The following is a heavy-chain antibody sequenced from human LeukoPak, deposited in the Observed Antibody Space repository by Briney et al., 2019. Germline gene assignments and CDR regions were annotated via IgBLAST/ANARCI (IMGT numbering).Heavy chain of an antibody. CDR1: GYAISSGYH. V-gene: IGHV4-38-2*01. CDR3: ARPMVRGVTSPAFDI. J-gene: IGHJ3*02. Sequence: SETLSLTCSVSGYAISSGYHWGWIRQPPGKGLEWVGSIHRTGSTYYNPSLKSRVTISVDTSKNQFSLKLSSVTAADTAVYYCARPMVRGVTSPAFDIWGQGTMVTVSS. D-gene: IGHD3-10*01. CDR2: IHRTGST.